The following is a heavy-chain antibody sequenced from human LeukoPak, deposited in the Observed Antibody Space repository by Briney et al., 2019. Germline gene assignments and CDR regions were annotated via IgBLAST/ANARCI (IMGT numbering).Heavy chain of an antibody. Sequence: ASVKVSCKASGGTFSSYAISWVRQAPGQGLEWMGGIIPIFGTANYAQKFQGRVTITADESTSTAYMELSSLRSEDTAVYYCARAEDTAMATIPGYFDYWGQGTLVTVS. CDR3: ARAEDTAMATIPGYFDY. CDR1: GGTFSSYA. D-gene: IGHD5-18*01. CDR2: IIPIFGTA. J-gene: IGHJ4*02. V-gene: IGHV1-69*13.